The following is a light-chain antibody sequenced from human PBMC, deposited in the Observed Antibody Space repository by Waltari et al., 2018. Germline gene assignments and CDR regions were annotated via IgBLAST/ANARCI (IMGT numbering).Light chain of an antibody. CDR3: TSYTRSSTWV. Sequence: QSALTQPASVSGSPGQSVTISCTGSSSDVGFYNHVSWYQQHPGNVPKLVIYKVTNRPSGGLSRLLGSKSGDTASLTISGLQAEDEADYYCTSYTRSSTWVFGGGTKLTVL. J-gene: IGLJ3*02. CDR1: SSDVGFYNH. V-gene: IGLV2-14*01. CDR2: KVT.